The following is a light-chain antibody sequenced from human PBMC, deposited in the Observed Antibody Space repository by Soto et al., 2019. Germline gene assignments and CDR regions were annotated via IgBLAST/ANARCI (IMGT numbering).Light chain of an antibody. CDR1: SGDVGAYNY. CDR2: EVN. J-gene: IGLJ1*01. Sequence: SALTQPASVSGSPGQSITLSCTGTSGDVGAYNYVSWYQQHPGKAPKLMIYEVNYRPSGVSNRFSGSKSGITASLTISGLQAEDEADYYCSSYASTSTAVFGTGTKLTVL. CDR3: SSYASTSTAV. V-gene: IGLV2-14*01.